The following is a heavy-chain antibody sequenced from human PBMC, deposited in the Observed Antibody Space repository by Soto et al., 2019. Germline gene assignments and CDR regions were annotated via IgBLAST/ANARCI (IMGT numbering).Heavy chain of an antibody. CDR2: ISNSGST. Sequence: SETLSLTCTVSGGSISSYYWSWIRQPPGKGLEWIGYISNSGSTSYNPSLKSRITISVDTSKNQFSLEVRSVTAADTAVYYCAREGYCSGGSCYSINYYGMDVWGQGTTVTVSS. J-gene: IGHJ6*02. CDR3: AREGYCSGGSCYSINYYGMDV. CDR1: GGSISSYY. D-gene: IGHD2-15*01. V-gene: IGHV4-59*01.